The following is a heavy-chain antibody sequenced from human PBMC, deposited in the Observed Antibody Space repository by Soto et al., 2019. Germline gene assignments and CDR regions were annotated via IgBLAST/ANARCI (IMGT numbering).Heavy chain of an antibody. CDR2: IWHDGNNK. D-gene: IGHD1-26*01. Sequence: GGSLRLSCAASGFTFRSYGMHWARQAPGRGLEWVAIIWHDGNNKYYADSVRGRFIISRDNSKNRLYLQMNSPRAEDTAVYYCASDLVGASDSYGLDVWGQGTPVTVSS. CDR1: GFTFRSYG. J-gene: IGHJ6*02. V-gene: IGHV3-33*08. CDR3: ASDLVGASDSYGLDV.